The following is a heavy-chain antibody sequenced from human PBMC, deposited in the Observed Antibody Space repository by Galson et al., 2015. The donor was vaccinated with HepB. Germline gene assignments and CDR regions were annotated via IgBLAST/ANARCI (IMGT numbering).Heavy chain of an antibody. D-gene: IGHD1-7*01. CDR1: TFIFSTYS. J-gene: IGHJ4*02. V-gene: IGHV3-48*04. Sequence: SLRLSCAASTFIFSTYSMDWVRQAPGKGLEWVSYISSSSTTIYYADSVKGRFTISRDNAKNSLYLQMNSLRAEDTAVYYCALGTTDKWIYFDYWGQGTLVTVSS. CDR2: ISSSSTTI. CDR3: ALGTTDKWIYFDY.